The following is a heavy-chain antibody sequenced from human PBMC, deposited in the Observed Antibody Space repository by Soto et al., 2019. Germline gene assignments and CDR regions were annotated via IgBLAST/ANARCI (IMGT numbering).Heavy chain of an antibody. CDR2: ISGSGGST. D-gene: IGHD4-17*01. CDR1: GFTFSSYA. CDR3: AKTYTVRYYYGMDV. V-gene: IGHV3-23*01. Sequence: EVQLLESGGGLVQPGGSLRLSCAASGFTFSSYAMSWVRQAPGKGLEWVSAISGSGGSTYYADSVKVRFTISRDNSKNTLYLQMNSLRAEDTAVYYCAKTYTVRYYYGMDVWGQGTTVTVSS. J-gene: IGHJ6*02.